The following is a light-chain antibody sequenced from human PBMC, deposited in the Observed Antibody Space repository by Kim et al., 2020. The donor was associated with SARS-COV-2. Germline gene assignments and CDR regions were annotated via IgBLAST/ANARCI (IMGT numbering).Light chain of an antibody. CDR1: QSVSSSY. CDR2: GAS. CDR3: QQYGYSLS. Sequence: LSPGERATLSCRASQSVSSSYLAWYQLKPGQAPRLLIYGASSRATVIPDRFSGSGSGTDFTLTISRLEPEDFAVYYCQQYGYSLSFGGGTKVDIK. V-gene: IGKV3-20*01. J-gene: IGKJ4*01.